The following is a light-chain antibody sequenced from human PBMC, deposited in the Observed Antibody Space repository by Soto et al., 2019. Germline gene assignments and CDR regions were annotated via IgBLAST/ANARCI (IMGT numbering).Light chain of an antibody. Sequence: EIVLTQSPGTLSLSPGERATLSCRASQSVSSSYLAWYQQKPGQAPRLLIYGASSRATGIPDRFSGSGSGTDFTLTISRLEPEDVAVCYCHQYGSSLTFGQATKVEIK. J-gene: IGKJ1*01. CDR1: QSVSSSY. CDR2: GAS. V-gene: IGKV3-20*01. CDR3: HQYGSSLT.